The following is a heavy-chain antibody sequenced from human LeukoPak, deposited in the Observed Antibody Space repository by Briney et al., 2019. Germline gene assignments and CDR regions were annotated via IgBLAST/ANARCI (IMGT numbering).Heavy chain of an antibody. V-gene: IGHV3-21*01. CDR1: GFTFSSYS. Sequence: GGSLRPSCAASGFTFSSYSMNWVRQAPGKGLEWVSSISSSSSYIYYADSVKGRFTISKDNAKNSLYLQMNSLGAEDTAVYYCARGKRTTVTNNWFDPWGQGTLVTVSS. J-gene: IGHJ5*02. CDR2: ISSSSSYI. D-gene: IGHD4-17*01. CDR3: ARGKRTTVTNNWFDP.